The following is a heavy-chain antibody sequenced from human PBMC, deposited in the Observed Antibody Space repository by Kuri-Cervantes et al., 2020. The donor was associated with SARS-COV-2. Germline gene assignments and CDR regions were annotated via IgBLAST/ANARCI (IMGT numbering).Heavy chain of an antibody. Sequence: ASVKVSCKASGYTFTGHYIHWVRQAPGQGLEWMGWINPNSGGTNYAQKFQGRVTMTRDTSISTAYMELSRLRSDDTAVYYCARIQLWLREGWEMDVWGKGTTVTVSS. CDR1: GYTFTGHY. V-gene: IGHV1-2*02. CDR3: ARIQLWLREGWEMDV. CDR2: INPNSGGT. D-gene: IGHD5-18*01. J-gene: IGHJ6*04.